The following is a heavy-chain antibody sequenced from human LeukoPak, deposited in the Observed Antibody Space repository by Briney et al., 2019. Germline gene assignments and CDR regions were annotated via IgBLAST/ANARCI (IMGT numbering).Heavy chain of an antibody. CDR3: ARDLGKGYFDY. J-gene: IGHJ4*02. Sequence: GGSLRLSCAASGFTFSSYAMHWVRQAPGKGLEWVAVIPYDGSNKYYADSVKGRFTISRDNSKNTLYLQMNSLRAEDTAVYYCARDLGKGYFDYWGQGTLVTVSS. V-gene: IGHV3-30*04. CDR1: GFTFSSYA. CDR2: IPYDGSNK.